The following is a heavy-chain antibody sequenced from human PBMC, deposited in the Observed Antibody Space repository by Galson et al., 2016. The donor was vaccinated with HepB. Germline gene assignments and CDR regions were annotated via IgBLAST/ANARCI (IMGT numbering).Heavy chain of an antibody. D-gene: IGHD3-16*02. J-gene: IGHJ4*02. V-gene: IGHV1-18*01. CDR1: GYSFISYG. Sequence: SVKVSCKASGYSFISYGISWVRQAPGQGLEWMGWISAYNGNTNYAQKFQGRVTMTTDTSTSTAYMELRSLRSDDTAVYYCARAPDGVWGSYRYTSMGYWGQGTLVTVSS. CDR3: ARAPDGVWGSYRYTSMGY. CDR2: ISAYNGNT.